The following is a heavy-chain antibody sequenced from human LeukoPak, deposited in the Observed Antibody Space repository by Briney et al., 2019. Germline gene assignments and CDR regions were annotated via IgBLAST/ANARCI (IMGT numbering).Heavy chain of an antibody. CDR1: GYTFTSYD. CDR2: MNPNSGNT. D-gene: IGHD3-10*01. V-gene: IGHV1-8*01. Sequence: ASVKVSCKASGYTFTSYDINWVRQATGQGLEWMGWMNPNSGNTGYAQKFQGRVTMTRNTSISTAYMELSSLRSEDTAVYYCARNFGDYYYYGMDVWGQGTTVTVSS. CDR3: ARNFGDYYYYGMDV. J-gene: IGHJ6*02.